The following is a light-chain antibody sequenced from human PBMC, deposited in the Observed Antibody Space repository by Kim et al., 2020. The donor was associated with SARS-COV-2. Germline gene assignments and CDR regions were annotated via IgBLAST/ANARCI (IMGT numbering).Light chain of an antibody. CDR3: QQYNNWPGT. J-gene: IGKJ2*01. CDR1: QSVSSN. CDR2: GAS. V-gene: IGKV3D-15*03. Sequence: EIVMTQSPATLSVSPGERATLSCRASQSVSSNLAWYQQKPGQPPRLLIYGASIRATGIPARFSGSGSGTEFTLTISILQSEDFAVYYCQQYNNWPGTFGQGTKLEI.